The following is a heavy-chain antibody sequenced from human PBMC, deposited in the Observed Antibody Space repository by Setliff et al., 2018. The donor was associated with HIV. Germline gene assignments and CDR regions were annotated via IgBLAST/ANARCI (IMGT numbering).Heavy chain of an antibody. J-gene: IGHJ4*02. V-gene: IGHV3-74*01. D-gene: IGHD3-22*01. CDR1: GLTFSTSW. CDR2: LNPEANYI. CDR3: VRGSGYYYFDN. Sequence: QAGGSLRLSCAASGLTFSTSWMQWVRQSPGEGLLWVARLNPEANYIHYADSVKGRFTISRDNAKNMLYLQMNSLSADDTAVYYCVRGSGYYYFDNWGQGALVTVSS.